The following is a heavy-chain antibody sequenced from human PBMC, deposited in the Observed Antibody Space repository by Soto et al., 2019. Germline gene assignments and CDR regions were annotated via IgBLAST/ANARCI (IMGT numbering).Heavy chain of an antibody. V-gene: IGHV3-33*01. CDR2: IWYDGSNK. CDR3: ARVMITFGGVMSAFDI. Sequence: QVQLVESGGGVVQPGRSLRLSCAASGFNFSSYGMHWVRQAPGKGLEWVAVIWYDGSNKYYADSVKGRFTISRDNSKNTLYLQMNSLRAEDTAVYYCARVMITFGGVMSAFDIWGQGTMVTVSS. J-gene: IGHJ3*02. CDR1: GFNFSSYG. D-gene: IGHD3-16*01.